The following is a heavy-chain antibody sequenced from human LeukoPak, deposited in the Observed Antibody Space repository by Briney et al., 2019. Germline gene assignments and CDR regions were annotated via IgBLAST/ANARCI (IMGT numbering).Heavy chain of an antibody. J-gene: IGHJ4*02. CDR3: TTATMNYDILSGYYAVYFDY. D-gene: IGHD3-9*01. CDR2: IKSRGGGGSP. Sequence: GGSLRLTCAVSGFTFSNSWMNWVRQAPGKGLEWVGRIKSRGGGGSPDYTTPAKDRFTISRDDSKNMLYLQMNSLTAEDTAVYYCTTATMNYDILSGYYAVYFDYWGQGALVTVSS. CDR1: GFTFSNSW. V-gene: IGHV3-15*01.